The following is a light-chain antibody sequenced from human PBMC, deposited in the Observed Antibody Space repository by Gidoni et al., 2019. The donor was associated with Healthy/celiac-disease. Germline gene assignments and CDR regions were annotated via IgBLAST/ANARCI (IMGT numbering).Light chain of an antibody. Sequence: ERVMTQSPATLSVSPGERATLSCRASQSVNSNLAWYQQKPGQAPRLLIYGASTRATGIPARFSGSGSGTEFTLTISSLQSEDFAVYYCQQYNNWPLTFGGXTKVEIK. V-gene: IGKV3-15*01. CDR2: GAS. J-gene: IGKJ4*01. CDR1: QSVNSN. CDR3: QQYNNWPLT.